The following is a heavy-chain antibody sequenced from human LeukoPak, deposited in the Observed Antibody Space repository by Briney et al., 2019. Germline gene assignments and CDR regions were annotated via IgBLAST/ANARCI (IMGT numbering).Heavy chain of an antibody. CDR2: ISRSGGST. CDR1: GFTLGTYD. CDR3: AKDTGSPADAITMEDNAFDI. D-gene: IGHD3-3*01. Sequence: GGSLRLSCAASGFTLGTYDMYWVRQAPGKGLECVSSISRSGGSTYYADSVKGRFTISRDNAKNSLYLQMESLRAEDTAVYYCAKDTGSPADAITMEDNAFDIWGQGTMVTVSS. J-gene: IGHJ3*02. V-gene: IGHV3-23*01.